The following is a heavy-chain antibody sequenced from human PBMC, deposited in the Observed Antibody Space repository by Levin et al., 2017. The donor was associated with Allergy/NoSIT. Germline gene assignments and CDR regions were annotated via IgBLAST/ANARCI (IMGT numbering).Heavy chain of an antibody. CDR2: ISDDGNTI. J-gene: IGHJ4*02. V-gene: IGHV3-74*01. CDR3: GRDLSGYFDY. CDR1: GFTLSSFW. Sequence: GGSLRLSCAVSGFTLSSFWMHWVRQAPGEGLVWLSRISDDGNTIDYADFVKGRFTISRDYAKNTLYLQMNSLRAEDTAVYYCGRDLSGYFDYWGQGALVSVSS. D-gene: IGHD3-9*01.